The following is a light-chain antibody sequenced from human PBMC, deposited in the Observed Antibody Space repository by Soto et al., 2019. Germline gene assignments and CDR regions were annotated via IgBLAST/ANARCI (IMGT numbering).Light chain of an antibody. CDR1: SSDVGRYNY. CDR3: SSYTSTRTYV. Sequence: QSVLTQPRSVSGSPGQSVSISCTGTSSDVGRYNYVSWYQQHPDKAPKLMIYDVSERPSGVPVRFSGSKSGNTASLTITGLQGEDEADYYCSSYTSTRTYVFGTGTKLTVL. J-gene: IGLJ1*01. V-gene: IGLV2-11*01. CDR2: DVS.